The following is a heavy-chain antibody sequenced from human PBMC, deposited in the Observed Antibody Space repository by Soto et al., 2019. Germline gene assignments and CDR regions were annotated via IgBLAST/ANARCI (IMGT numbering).Heavy chain of an antibody. CDR2: IYWDDDK. J-gene: IGHJ4*02. CDR1: GFSLSTSGVG. V-gene: IGHV2-5*02. D-gene: IGHD7-27*01. CDR3: AHRSLAVWGFDY. Sequence: QITLKESGPTLVKPTQTLTLTCTFSGFSLSTSGVGVGWIRQPPGKALEWLALIYWDDDKRYSPSLKSRLTITKDTTKNQVVLTMTNMDPVDTATYYCAHRSLAVWGFDYWGQGTLVTVSS.